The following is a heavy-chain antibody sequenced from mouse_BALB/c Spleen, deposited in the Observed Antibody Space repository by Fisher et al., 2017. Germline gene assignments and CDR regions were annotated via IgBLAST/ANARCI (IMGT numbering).Heavy chain of an antibody. D-gene: IGHD4-1*01. Sequence: HKFKGKATFTVDTSSSTAYMQFNSLTSEDSAVYYCARLNWGHWYFDVWGAGTTVTVSS. V-gene: IGHV1S34*01. CDR3: ARLNWGHWYFDV. J-gene: IGHJ1*01.